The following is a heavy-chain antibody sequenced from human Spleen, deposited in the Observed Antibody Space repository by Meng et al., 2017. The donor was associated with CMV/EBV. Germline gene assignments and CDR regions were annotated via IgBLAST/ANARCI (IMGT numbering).Heavy chain of an antibody. V-gene: IGHV3-30*04. CDR2: ISYDGNNK. CDR1: GFTFSIYT. Sequence: GESLKISCAASGFTFSIYTMHWVRQAPGTGLEWVALISYDGNNKYYGDSVKGRFTISRDNAKNSLFLQMNSLRAEDTAVYYCARDGSMIVVVILYYFDYWGQGTLVTVSS. CDR3: ARDGSMIVVVILYYFDY. J-gene: IGHJ4*02. D-gene: IGHD3-22*01.